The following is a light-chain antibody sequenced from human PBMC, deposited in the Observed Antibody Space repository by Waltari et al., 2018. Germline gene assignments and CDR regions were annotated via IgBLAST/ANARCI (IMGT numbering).Light chain of an antibody. V-gene: IGKV3-20*01. CDR3: QQYGSSPPDT. CDR1: QSVNSY. CDR2: GAS. Sequence: EIVLTQSPGTLSLSPGEGATLSCRASQSVNSYLAWYQQKPGQAPRLLIYGASTRATGIPARFSGSGSVTDFTLTITRLEPEDFAVYYCQQYGSSPPDTFGGGTKVEIE. J-gene: IGKJ4*01.